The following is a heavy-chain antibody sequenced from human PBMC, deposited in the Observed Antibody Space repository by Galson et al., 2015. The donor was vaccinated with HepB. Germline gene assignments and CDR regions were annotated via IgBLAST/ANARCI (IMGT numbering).Heavy chain of an antibody. J-gene: IGHJ4*02. CDR1: GLTVSSNY. CDR2: IYTGGST. CDR3: ARDSRGFKYGHSFDY. V-gene: IGHV3-66*01. Sequence: SLRLSCAASGLTVSSNYMSWVRQAPGKGLEWVSVIYTGGSTSYVDSVKGRFIISRDNSKNTVDLQMNSLRAEDTAVYFCARDSRGFKYGHSFDYWGQGTQVTVSS. D-gene: IGHD3-10*01.